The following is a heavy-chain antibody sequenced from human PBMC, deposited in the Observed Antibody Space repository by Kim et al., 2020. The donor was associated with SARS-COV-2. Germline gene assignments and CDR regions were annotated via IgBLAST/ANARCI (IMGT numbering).Heavy chain of an antibody. D-gene: IGHD2-2*01. Sequence: GGSLRLSCAASGFTFSSYWMSWVRQAPGKGLEWVANIKQDGSEKYYVDSVKGRFTISRDNAKNSLYLQMNSLRAEDTAVYYCAREGGCSSTSCYVTFDYWGQGTLVTVSS. CDR3: AREGGCSSTSCYVTFDY. V-gene: IGHV3-7*01. J-gene: IGHJ4*02. CDR2: IKQDGSEK. CDR1: GFTFSSYW.